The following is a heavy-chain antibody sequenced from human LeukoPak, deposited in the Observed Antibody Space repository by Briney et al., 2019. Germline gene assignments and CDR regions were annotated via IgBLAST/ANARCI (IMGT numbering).Heavy chain of an antibody. J-gene: IGHJ5*02. V-gene: IGHV4-39*01. CDR2: ITYSGTT. CDR1: GASISSSGYD. Sequence: SETLSLTCTVSGASISSSGYDWGWIRRPPGKGLEWIGTITYSGTTYFNPSLKSRVAISVDTSKNQISLKLTSVTAADTAVYYCASPVGVHVAPYSWFHPWGRGTQVTVSS. CDR3: ASPVGVHVAPYSWFHP. D-gene: IGHD2-15*01.